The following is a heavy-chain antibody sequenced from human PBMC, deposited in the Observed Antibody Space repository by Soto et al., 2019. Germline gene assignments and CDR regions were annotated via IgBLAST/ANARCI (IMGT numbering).Heavy chain of an antibody. CDR2: IIPIFGTA. D-gene: IGHD1-26*01. Sequence: QVQLVQSGAEVKKPGSSVKVSCKASGGTFSSYAISWVRQAPGQGLEWMGGIIPIFGTANYAQKFQGRVTLTAXXSXIXXYLELSSLRSEDTAVYYCACRSSGSYYPYYCGMDVWGPGTTGTVSS. J-gene: IGHJ6*02. V-gene: IGHV1-69*12. CDR3: ACRSSGSYYPYYCGMDV. CDR1: GGTFSSYA.